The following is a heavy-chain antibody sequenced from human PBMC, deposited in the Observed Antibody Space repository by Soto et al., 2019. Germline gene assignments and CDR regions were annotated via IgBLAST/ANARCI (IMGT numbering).Heavy chain of an antibody. Sequence: QVQLVESGGGLVKPGGSLRLSCAASGFTFSDYYMSWIRQAPGKGLEWVSYITGSGGTIYYADSVKGRFTISRDNAKKPLSLQMNSLRAEDTALYYCARLLGDLDAFDIWGQGTMVTVSS. CDR2: ITGSGGTI. J-gene: IGHJ3*02. D-gene: IGHD4-17*01. V-gene: IGHV3-11*01. CDR3: ARLLGDLDAFDI. CDR1: GFTFSDYY.